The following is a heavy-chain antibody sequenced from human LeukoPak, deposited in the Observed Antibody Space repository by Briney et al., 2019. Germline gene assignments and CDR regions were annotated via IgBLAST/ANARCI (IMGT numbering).Heavy chain of an antibody. D-gene: IGHD2-15*01. CDR1: GFTFDDYG. J-gene: IGHJ6*03. V-gene: IGHV3-20*04. CDR3: AREGVVVAAVGSVSYYYYIDV. Sequence: GGSLRLSCAASGFTFDDYGMSWVRQAPGKGLEWVSGINWNGGSTGYADSVKGRFTISRDNAKNSLYLQMNSLRAEDTALYYCAREGVVVAAVGSVSYYYYIDVWGKGTTVTVSS. CDR2: INWNGGST.